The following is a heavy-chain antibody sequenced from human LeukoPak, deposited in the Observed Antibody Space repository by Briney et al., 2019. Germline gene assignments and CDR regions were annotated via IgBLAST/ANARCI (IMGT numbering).Heavy chain of an antibody. CDR2: MSYDGSKK. J-gene: IGHJ4*02. CDR1: GFTFSSYG. D-gene: IGHD1-26*01. Sequence: GGSLRLSCAASGFTFSSYGMHWVRQAPGKGLEWVAVMSYDGSKKYYADSVKGRFTISRDNSKNTLYLQMNSLRAEDTAVYYCAKAELVGAAGAVGYWGQGTLVTVSS. CDR3: AKAELVGAAGAVGY. V-gene: IGHV3-30*18.